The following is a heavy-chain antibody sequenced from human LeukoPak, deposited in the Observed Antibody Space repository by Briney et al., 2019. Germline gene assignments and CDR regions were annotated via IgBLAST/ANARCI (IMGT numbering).Heavy chain of an antibody. CDR2: INPSGGST. CDR1: GYTFTSYY. CDR3: ARARGIAVAGKGPLGY. D-gene: IGHD6-19*01. Sequence: ASVKVSCKASGYTFTSYYMHWVRQAPGQGLEWMGIINPSGGSTSYAQKFQGRVTMTRDTSTSTVYMELSSLRPEDTAVYYCARARGIAVAGKGPLGYWGQGTLVTVSS. J-gene: IGHJ4*02. V-gene: IGHV1-46*01.